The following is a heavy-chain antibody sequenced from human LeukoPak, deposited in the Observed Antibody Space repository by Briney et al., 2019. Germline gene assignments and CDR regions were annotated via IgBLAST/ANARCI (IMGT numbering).Heavy chain of an antibody. V-gene: IGHV4-59*01. D-gene: IGHD3-10*01. CDR3: ARESMVRGVIGYNNWFDP. CDR1: GGSISNYY. Sequence: SETLSLTCTVSGGSISNYYWSWIRQPPGKGLEWIGNVYYTGHTKYNPSLKSPSLKSRVTISVDTSKNQFSLKLSSVTAADTAVYYCARESMVRGVIGYNNWFDPWGQGTLVTVSS. CDR2: VYYTGHT. J-gene: IGHJ5*02.